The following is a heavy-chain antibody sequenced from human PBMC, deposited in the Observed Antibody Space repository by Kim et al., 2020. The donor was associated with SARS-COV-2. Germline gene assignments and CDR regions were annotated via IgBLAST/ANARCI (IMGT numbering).Heavy chain of an antibody. V-gene: IGHV1-69*04. J-gene: IGHJ6*03. CDR2: IIPMNDIT. Sequence: SVKVSCKASGGTFSSYAISWVRQAPGQGLEWMGRIIPMNDITNYAQNFQGRVTITADKSTSTAYMELSSLRSEDTAVYYCALVYCSSRSCFTRYYYYFYYMDVWGKGTTVTVSS. CDR1: GGTFSSYA. CDR3: ALVYCSSRSCFTRYYYYFYYMDV. D-gene: IGHD2-2*02.